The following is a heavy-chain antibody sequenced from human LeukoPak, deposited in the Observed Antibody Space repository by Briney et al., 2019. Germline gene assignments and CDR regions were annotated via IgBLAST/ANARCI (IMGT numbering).Heavy chain of an antibody. CDR2: ISGSGGST. Sequence: GGSLRLSCAASGFTFSSYAMSWVRQAPGKGLEWVSAISGSGGSTYYADSVKGRFTISRDNGKNSLYLQMNSLRAEDTAVYYCARDQTGNFDYWGQGTLVTVSS. CDR1: GFTFSSYA. J-gene: IGHJ4*02. V-gene: IGHV3-23*01. CDR3: ARDQTGNFDY.